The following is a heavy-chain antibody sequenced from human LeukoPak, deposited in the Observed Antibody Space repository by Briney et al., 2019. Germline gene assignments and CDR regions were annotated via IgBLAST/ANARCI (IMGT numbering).Heavy chain of an antibody. CDR2: IKPDGSEK. V-gene: IGHV3-7*01. Sequence: GGSLRLSCAASGFTFSSYWMSWVRQSPGKGLEWVANIKPDGSEKYFMDSVKGRFTISRDNAKNALYLEMNSLRAEDTAEYFCARERMYSXSGSTXXYYDYWGQGTLVTVSS. CDR3: ARERMYSXSGSTXXYYDY. CDR1: GFTFSSYW. D-gene: IGHD3-10*01. J-gene: IGHJ4*02.